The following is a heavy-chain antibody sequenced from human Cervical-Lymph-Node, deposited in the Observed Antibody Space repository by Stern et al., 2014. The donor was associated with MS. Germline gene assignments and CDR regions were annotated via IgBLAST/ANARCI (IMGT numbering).Heavy chain of an antibody. J-gene: IGHJ5*02. Sequence: DQLVQSGAEVKKPGESLKISCKGSEYNFNTHWIAWVRQMPGKGLEWLGNIYPGNSDTSYNPSLQGQVSISADKSITTAYLHFSSLKASDSAMYFCARHGGPNWNHEAHNWFDPWGQGTLVTVSS. CDR2: IYPGNSDT. CDR3: ARHGGPNWNHEAHNWFDP. CDR1: EYNFNTHW. V-gene: IGHV5-51*03. D-gene: IGHD1-14*01.